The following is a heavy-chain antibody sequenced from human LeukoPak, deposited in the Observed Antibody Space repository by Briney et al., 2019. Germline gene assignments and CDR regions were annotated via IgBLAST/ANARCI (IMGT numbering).Heavy chain of an antibody. CDR1: GFTFSSYA. J-gene: IGHJ4*02. V-gene: IGHV3-30-3*01. CDR3: ARGGTIFGVALQGIDY. Sequence: GGSLRLSCAASGFTFSSYAMHWVRQAPGKGLEWVAVISYDGSNKYYADSVKGRFTISRDNSKNTLYLQMNSLRAEDTAVYYCARGGTIFGVALQGIDYWGQGTLVTVSS. CDR2: ISYDGSNK. D-gene: IGHD3-3*01.